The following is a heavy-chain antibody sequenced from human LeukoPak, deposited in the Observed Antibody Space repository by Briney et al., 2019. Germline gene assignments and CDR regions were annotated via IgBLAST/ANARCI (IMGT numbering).Heavy chain of an antibody. CDR3: SRDVFSLGDS. J-gene: IGHJ4*02. V-gene: IGHV3-74*01. D-gene: IGHD2/OR15-2a*01. Sequence: GGSLRLSCAASGFSLTNYGMHWVRQSPGKGLVRVSHINHDGSLTNYADSVKGRFTISRDIAKNTVYLQMNSLGAEDTATYYCSRDVFSLGDSWGQGTLVTVSS. CDR1: GFSLTNYG. CDR2: INHDGSLT.